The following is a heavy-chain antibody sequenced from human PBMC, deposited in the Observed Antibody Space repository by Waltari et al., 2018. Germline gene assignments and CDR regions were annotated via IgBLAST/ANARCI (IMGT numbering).Heavy chain of an antibody. CDR2: IKYDGSAT. V-gene: IGHV3-7*03. CDR1: GFSFSAYW. CDR3: ARGSTGYVRVWDC. Sequence: EVQLMESGGGLVQPGGSLRLSCAASGFSFSAYWMTWVRQAPGKGLEGVDNIKYDGSATYHVDSVNGRFTISRDNAKNALYLQMNDVSAEDTAIYYCARGSTGYVRVWDCWGQGTVVTVSS. D-gene: IGHD2-2*01. J-gene: IGHJ4*02.